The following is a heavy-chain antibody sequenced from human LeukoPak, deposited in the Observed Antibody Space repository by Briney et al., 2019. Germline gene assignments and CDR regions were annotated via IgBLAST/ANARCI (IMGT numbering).Heavy chain of an antibody. V-gene: IGHV3-33*08. Sequence: PGGSLRLSCAASGFTFSHYGMHWVRQAPGKGLEWVAVIWSDATEKYYADAVKGRFTISRDNSRNTLYLQMNSLRVEDTAVYYCARDAQRGFDYSNSLEYWGQGTLVTVSS. CDR2: IWSDATEK. CDR3: ARDAQRGFDYSNSLEY. J-gene: IGHJ4*02. D-gene: IGHD4-11*01. CDR1: GFTFSHYG.